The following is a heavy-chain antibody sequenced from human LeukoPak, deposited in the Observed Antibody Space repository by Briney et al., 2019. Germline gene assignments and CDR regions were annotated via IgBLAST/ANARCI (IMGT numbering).Heavy chain of an antibody. Sequence: GGSLRLSCAASGFTFSSYNMNWVRQAPGKGLEWVSSISRSNKYIYYADSVKGRFTISRDNAKNSLYLQMNSLRAEDTAVYYCAKFPVYNWNYEVGDYFDYWGQGTLVTVSS. CDR2: ISRSNKYI. CDR3: AKFPVYNWNYEVGDYFDY. V-gene: IGHV3-21*01. D-gene: IGHD1-7*01. J-gene: IGHJ4*02. CDR1: GFTFSSYN.